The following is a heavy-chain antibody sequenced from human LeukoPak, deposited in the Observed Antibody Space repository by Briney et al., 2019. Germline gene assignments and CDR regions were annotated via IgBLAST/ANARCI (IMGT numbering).Heavy chain of an antibody. CDR2: ISSSGSGDNT. CDR1: GVTLSTYA. CDR3: ATAVASSSGWYADY. V-gene: IGHV3-23*01. D-gene: IGHD6-19*01. Sequence: GGSLRLSYAASGVTLSTYAMSWARQAPGKGLEWVSGISSSGSGDNTYYADSVKGRFTISRDSSKNTLYLQMNSLRAEDTAVYYCATAVASSSGWYADYWGQGTLVTVSS. J-gene: IGHJ4*02.